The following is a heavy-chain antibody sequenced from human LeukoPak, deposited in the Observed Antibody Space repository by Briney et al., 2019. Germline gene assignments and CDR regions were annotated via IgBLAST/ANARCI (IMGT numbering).Heavy chain of an antibody. CDR2: IGGSASGT. CDR1: GFTFSSYT. V-gene: IGHV3-23*01. J-gene: IGHJ4*02. CDR3: AKGGDGSYYSRADC. D-gene: IGHD2-15*01. Sequence: GSLRHSCAASGFTFSSYTMTWVRQAPGKGLEWVSTIGGSASGTFYADPVKGRFTISRDNSKNTLYLQMNSLRAEDTAVYYCAKGGDGSYYSRADCWGQGTLVTVSS.